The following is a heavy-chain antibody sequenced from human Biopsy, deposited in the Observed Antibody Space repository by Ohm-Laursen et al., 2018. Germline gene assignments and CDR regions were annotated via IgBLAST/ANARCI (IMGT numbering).Heavy chain of an antibody. Sequence: SVKVSCKASGYTFTNYGISWVRQAPGQGLEWMGWISPYNGDTDYAQKLQARVSLTEDTSTDTAYMELRSLRSEDTAVYYCAADINVWNVNYWGQGTQVTVSS. CDR3: AADINVWNVNY. J-gene: IGHJ4*02. CDR2: ISPYNGDT. V-gene: IGHV1-18*01. D-gene: IGHD1-1*01. CDR1: GYTFTNYG.